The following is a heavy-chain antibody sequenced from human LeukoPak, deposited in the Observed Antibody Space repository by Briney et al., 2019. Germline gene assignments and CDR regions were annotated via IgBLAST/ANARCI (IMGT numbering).Heavy chain of an antibody. V-gene: IGHV3-23*01. CDR2: LSGSGYNT. Sequence: GGSLSLSCAASGFTLSSYWMSWVRQAPGKGLEWVSSLSGSGYNTYYADSVKGRFTISRDNSKNTVCLQMNSLRAEDTAVYYCAKDPYGTRYFDYWGQGTLVTVSS. CDR3: AKDPYGTRYFDY. D-gene: IGHD2-2*01. J-gene: IGHJ4*02. CDR1: GFTLSSYW.